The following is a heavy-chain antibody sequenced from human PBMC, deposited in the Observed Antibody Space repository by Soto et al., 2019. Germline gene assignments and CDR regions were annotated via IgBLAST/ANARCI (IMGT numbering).Heavy chain of an antibody. CDR1: GFTFSGSA. Sequence: PGGSLRLSCAASGFTFSGSAMHWVRQASGKGLEWVGRIRSKANSYATAYAASVKGRFTISRDDSKNTAYLQMNSLKTADTAVYYSTRSGRVAAGNLYPPFDPWGQGTLVTVSS. D-gene: IGHD6-13*01. CDR3: TRSGRVAAGNLYPPFDP. CDR2: IRSKANSYAT. J-gene: IGHJ5*02. V-gene: IGHV3-73*01.